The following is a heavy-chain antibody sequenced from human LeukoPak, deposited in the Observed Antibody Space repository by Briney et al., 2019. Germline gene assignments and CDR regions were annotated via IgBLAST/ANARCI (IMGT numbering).Heavy chain of an antibody. Sequence: PSETLSLTCTVSGGSISGYYWSWIRQPPGKGLEWIGYIYYSGSTNYNPSLKSRVTISVDTSKNQFSLKLSSVTAADTAVYYCATRGVNSSGRQFDYWGQGTLVTVSS. J-gene: IGHJ4*02. V-gene: IGHV4-59*12. CDR2: IYYSGST. CDR3: ATRGVNSSGRQFDY. CDR1: GGSISGYY. D-gene: IGHD6-19*01.